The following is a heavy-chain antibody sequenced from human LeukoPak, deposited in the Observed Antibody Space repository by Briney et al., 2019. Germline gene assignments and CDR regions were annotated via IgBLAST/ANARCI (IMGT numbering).Heavy chain of an antibody. J-gene: IGHJ4*02. V-gene: IGHV4-39*01. D-gene: IGHD3-22*01. CDR1: GGSISSRSYY. CDR3: ARQRYFYDSSGYHFDH. Sequence: SETLSLTRTVSGGSISSRSYYWGWIRQPPGKGLEWIASIYHSESTHYNPSLRSRVTISVDTSKNQFSLKLSSVTAADTAVYYCARQRYFYDSSGYHFDHWGQGTLVTVSS. CDR2: IYHSEST.